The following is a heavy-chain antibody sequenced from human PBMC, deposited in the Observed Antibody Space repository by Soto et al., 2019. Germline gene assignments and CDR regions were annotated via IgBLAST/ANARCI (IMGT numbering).Heavy chain of an antibody. V-gene: IGHV2-5*02. Sequence: QITLKESGPPLVKPTQTLTLTCTFSGFSLSTSGVGVGWIRQPPGKALEWLALIYWDDDKRYSPSLRSRLTSTTDISRNQVVLTMTNMDRVHSATSYCAPWTTTEFTQWGQGTLVTVSS. D-gene: IGHD4-17*01. CDR2: IYWDDDK. J-gene: IGHJ1*01. CDR1: GFSLSTSGVG. CDR3: APWTTTEFTQ.